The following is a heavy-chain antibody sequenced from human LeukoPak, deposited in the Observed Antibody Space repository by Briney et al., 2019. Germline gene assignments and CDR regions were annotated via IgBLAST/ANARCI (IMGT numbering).Heavy chain of an antibody. D-gene: IGHD3-22*01. CDR1: GFTFSSYW. Sequence: PGGFLRLSCAASGFTFSSYWMSWVRQAPGKGLEWVANIKQDGSEKYYVDSVKGRFTISRDNSKNTLYLQMNSLRAEDTAVYFCARGNRYDSNGHRSLYWYFDLWGRGTLVTVSS. CDR3: ARGNRYDSNGHRSLYWYFDL. J-gene: IGHJ2*01. V-gene: IGHV3-7*03. CDR2: IKQDGSEK.